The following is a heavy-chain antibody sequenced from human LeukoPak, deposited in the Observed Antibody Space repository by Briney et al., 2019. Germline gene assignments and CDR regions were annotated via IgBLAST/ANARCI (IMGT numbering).Heavy chain of an antibody. CDR2: IKQDGSEK. CDR1: RFTFSNYW. J-gene: IGHJ6*02. Sequence: GGSLRLSCAASRFTFSNYWMSWVRQAPGKGLEWVANIKQDGSEKNYVGSVEGRFTISRDNAKNSLYLQMNSLRVEDTAVYYCAREERESGGWDVWGQGTTVTVSS. D-gene: IGHD1-1*01. V-gene: IGHV3-7*04. CDR3: AREERESGGWDV.